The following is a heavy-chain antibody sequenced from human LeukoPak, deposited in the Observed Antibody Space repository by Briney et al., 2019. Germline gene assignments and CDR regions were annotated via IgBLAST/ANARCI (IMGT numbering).Heavy chain of an antibody. V-gene: IGHV3-30*18. Sequence: GGSLRLSCAASGFTFSSYGIHWVRQAPGKGLEWVAVISYDGSNKYYADSVKGRFTISRDNSKNTLYLQMNSLRAEDTAVYYCAKALRYYDSSGQDPTFDYWGQGTLVTVSS. J-gene: IGHJ4*02. CDR3: AKALRYYDSSGQDPTFDY. D-gene: IGHD3-22*01. CDR2: ISYDGSNK. CDR1: GFTFSSYG.